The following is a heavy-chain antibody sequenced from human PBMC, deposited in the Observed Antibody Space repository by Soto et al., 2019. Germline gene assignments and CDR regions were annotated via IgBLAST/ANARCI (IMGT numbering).Heavy chain of an antibody. D-gene: IGHD5-12*01. V-gene: IGHV1-69*04. J-gene: IGHJ3*02. CDR2: IIPILGIA. Sequence: SVKVSCKASGGTFISYAISWVRQAPGQGLEWMGRIIPILGIANYAQKFQGRVTITADKSTSTAYMELSSLRSEDTALYYCARCISGYEYDAFDIRGQGTMVTVSS. CDR3: ARCISGYEYDAFDI. CDR1: GGTFISYA.